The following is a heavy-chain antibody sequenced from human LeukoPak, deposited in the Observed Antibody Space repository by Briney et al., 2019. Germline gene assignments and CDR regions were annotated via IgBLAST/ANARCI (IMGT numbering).Heavy chain of an antibody. D-gene: IGHD1-14*01. V-gene: IGHV3-43D*03. CDR3: ARDRGNQRGYYYYYMDV. Sequence: GGSLRLSCAASGFTFDDYGMHWVRQAPGKGLEWVSLISWDGGYIYYADSVKGRFTISIDNAKNSLYLQMNSLRAEDTAVYYCARDRGNQRGYYYYYMDVWGKGTTDTVSS. J-gene: IGHJ6*03. CDR2: ISWDGGYI. CDR1: GFTFDDYG.